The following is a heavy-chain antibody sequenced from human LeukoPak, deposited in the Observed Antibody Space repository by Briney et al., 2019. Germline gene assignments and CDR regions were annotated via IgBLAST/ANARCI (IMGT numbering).Heavy chain of an antibody. J-gene: IGHJ4*02. CDR3: ARDPGYCSSTSCYTGDFDY. D-gene: IGHD2-2*02. CDR2: IIPIFGTA. Sequence: SVKVSCKASGGTFSSYAISWVRQAPGQWLEWMGGIIPIFGTANYAQKFQGRVTITADESTSTAYMELSSLRSEDTAVYYCARDPGYCSSTSCYTGDFDYWGQGTLVTVSS. CDR1: GGTFSSYA. V-gene: IGHV1-69*13.